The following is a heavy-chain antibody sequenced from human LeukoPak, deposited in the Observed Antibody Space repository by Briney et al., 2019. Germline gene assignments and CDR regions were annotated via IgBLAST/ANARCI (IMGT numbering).Heavy chain of an antibody. CDR1: GYSFTTYW. J-gene: IGHJ4*02. V-gene: IGHV5-10-1*01. CDR3: ARSVSSGYPDY. D-gene: IGHD3-22*01. Sequence: GESLKLSCKTSGYSFTTYWITWVRQMPGKGLEWMGRIDPSDSYTNYSPSFEGNVTISADNSITTAYLQWSSLKASDTAMYYCARSVSSGYPDYWGQGTLVTVSS. CDR2: IDPSDSYT.